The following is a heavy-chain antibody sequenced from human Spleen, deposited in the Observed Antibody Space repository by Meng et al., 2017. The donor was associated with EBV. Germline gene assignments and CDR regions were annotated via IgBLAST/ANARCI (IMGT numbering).Heavy chain of an antibody. CDR3: AKPPSYCGGDCYFDY. CDR2: ITGSGGST. J-gene: IGHJ4*02. V-gene: IGHV3-23*01. D-gene: IGHD2-21*02. Sequence: WGCGGGLVQPGGSLRLSCAASGFTFSSYSMSWVRQAPGKGLEWVSAITGSGGSTYYADSVKGRFTISRDNSKNTLYLQMNSLRAEDTAVYYCAKPPSYCGGDCYFDYWGQGTLVTVSS. CDR1: GFTFSSYS.